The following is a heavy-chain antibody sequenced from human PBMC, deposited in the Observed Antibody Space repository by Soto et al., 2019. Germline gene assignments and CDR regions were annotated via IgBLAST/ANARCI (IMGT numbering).Heavy chain of an antibody. D-gene: IGHD3-22*01. CDR3: AKYYYDRSGSPLAFDY. CDR2: ISGSGGTT. V-gene: IGHV3-23*01. J-gene: IGHJ4*02. CDR1: GFTFSKYA. Sequence: EVQLLESGGGLVQPGGSLRLSCAASGFTFSKYALSWVRQAPGKGLEWVSAISGSGGTTHYADSVKGRVTISRDNSKDTVFLQMNSLRAEDTAVYSCAKYYYDRSGSPLAFDYWGRGTLVTVSS.